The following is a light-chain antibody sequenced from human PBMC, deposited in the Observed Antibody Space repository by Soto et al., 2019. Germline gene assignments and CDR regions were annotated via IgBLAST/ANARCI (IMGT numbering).Light chain of an antibody. CDR3: QQYNSYSYT. CDR2: KAS. CDR1: QSISSW. V-gene: IGKV1-5*03. J-gene: IGKJ2*01. Sequence: DIQMTQSPSTLSASVGDRVTITCRASQSISSWLAWYQQKPGKAPKHLIYKASSLESGVPSRFSGSGSGTEFTLTISSLQPDEFATYYCQQYNSYSYTFAQGTKLEIK.